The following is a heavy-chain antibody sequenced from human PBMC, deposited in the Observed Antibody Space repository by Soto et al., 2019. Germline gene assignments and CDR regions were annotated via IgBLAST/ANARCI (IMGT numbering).Heavy chain of an antibody. J-gene: IGHJ4*02. CDR1: GFTFSSYK. CDR3: ARDYGGGFGDC. Sequence: EVQLVESGGGLVKPGGSLRLSCAASGFTFSSYKMHWVRQAPGKGLEWVSYISSSSNYISYADSVKGRFTMSRDNAKYSLYLQINSLRADDTAVYYCARDYGGGFGDCWGQGTLVTVSS. CDR2: ISSSSNYI. V-gene: IGHV3-21*02. D-gene: IGHD3-16*01.